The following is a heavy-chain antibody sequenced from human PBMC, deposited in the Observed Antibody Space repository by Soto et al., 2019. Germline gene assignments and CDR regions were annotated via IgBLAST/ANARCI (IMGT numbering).Heavy chain of an antibody. J-gene: IGHJ6*02. Sequence: GGSLRLSCAASGFTFSSYAMHWVRQAPGKGLEWVAVISYDGSNKYYADSVKGRFTISRDNSKNTLYLQMNSLRAEDTAVYYCARDLGPAAAGIYGMDVWGQGTTVTVSS. CDR3: ARDLGPAAAGIYGMDV. CDR1: GFTFSSYA. V-gene: IGHV3-30-3*01. CDR2: ISYDGSNK. D-gene: IGHD6-13*01.